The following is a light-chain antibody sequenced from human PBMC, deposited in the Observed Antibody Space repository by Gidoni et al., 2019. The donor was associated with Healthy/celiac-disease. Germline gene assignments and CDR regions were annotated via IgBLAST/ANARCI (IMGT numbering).Light chain of an antibody. CDR2: SNN. J-gene: IGLJ2*01. Sequence: QSVLTQPPSASGTPGQRVTISCSGSSSNIGSNIVKWYQQLPGTAPKLLIYSNNQRPSGVPDRFSGSKSGTAASLAIGGLQSEDEADYDCAAWDDSLSGLVFGGGTKLTVL. V-gene: IGLV1-44*01. CDR1: SSNIGSNI. CDR3: AAWDDSLSGLV.